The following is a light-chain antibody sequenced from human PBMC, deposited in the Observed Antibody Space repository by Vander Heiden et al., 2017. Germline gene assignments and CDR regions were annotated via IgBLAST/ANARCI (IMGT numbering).Light chain of an antibody. V-gene: IGKV3-11*01. J-gene: IGKJ1*01. CDR1: QRVSSY. CDR3: QQRSNWPRT. CDR2: YAS. Sequence: EIVLTHSPATLSLSPWERATLSCRPSQRVSSYLAWYQQKPGPAPRLLIYYASDRATGIPARLSGSGSGTDITLTILSIAPEDIPVSYCQQRSNWPRTFGQGTKVEIK.